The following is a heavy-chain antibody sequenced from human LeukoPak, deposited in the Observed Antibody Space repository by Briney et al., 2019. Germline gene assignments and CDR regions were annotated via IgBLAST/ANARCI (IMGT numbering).Heavy chain of an antibody. CDR1: GFTFSSYG. J-gene: IGHJ5*02. V-gene: IGHV3-30*18. D-gene: IGHD6-6*01. Sequence: PGRSLRLSCAASGFTFSSYGTHWVRQAPGKGLEWVAVISYDGSNKYYADSVKGRFTISRDNSKNTLYLQMNSLRAEDTAVYYCAKDLLSSSIAARPVWFDPWGQGTLVTVSS. CDR2: ISYDGSNK. CDR3: AKDLLSSSIAARPVWFDP.